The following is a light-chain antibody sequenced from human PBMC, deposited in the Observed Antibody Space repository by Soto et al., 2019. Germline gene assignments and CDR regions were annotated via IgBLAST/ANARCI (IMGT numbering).Light chain of an antibody. J-gene: IGKJ1*01. Sequence: DIQMTQSPSTLSGSVGDRVTITCRASQTISSWLAWYQQKPGKAPKLLIYKASTLKSGVPSRFSGSGSGTEFTLTISSLQPDDFATYYGQHYNSYSEAVGQGTKVDLK. CDR2: KAS. V-gene: IGKV1-5*03. CDR3: QHYNSYSEA. CDR1: QTISSW.